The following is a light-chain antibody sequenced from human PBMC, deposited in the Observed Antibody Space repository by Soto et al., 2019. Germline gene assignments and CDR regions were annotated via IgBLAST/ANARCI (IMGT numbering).Light chain of an antibody. CDR1: QSISSY. Sequence: DIQMTQSPSSLSASVGDRVTITCRASQSISSYLNWYQQKPGKAPKLLIYAASTLQTGVPSRFSGSLSGTDFTLTISSLQPEDFATFYCQQSYITPPITFGQGTRLEIK. CDR3: QQSYITPPIT. CDR2: AAS. V-gene: IGKV1-39*01. J-gene: IGKJ5*01.